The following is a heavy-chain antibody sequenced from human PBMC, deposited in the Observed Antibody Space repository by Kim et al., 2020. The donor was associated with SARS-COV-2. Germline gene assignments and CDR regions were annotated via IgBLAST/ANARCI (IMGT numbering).Heavy chain of an antibody. D-gene: IGHD3-22*01. CDR1: GFNFSVYY. J-gene: IGHJ4*02. CDR2: ITGSGSAI. V-gene: IGHV3-11*01. CDR3: ASYYYYYFDY. Sequence: GGSLRLSCAASGFNFSVYYMSWIRQAPGKGLEWISHITGSGSAIYADSVRGRFTISRDNAKNSLYLQMNSLRAEDTAVYYCASYYYYYFDYWGQGTLVSVSS.